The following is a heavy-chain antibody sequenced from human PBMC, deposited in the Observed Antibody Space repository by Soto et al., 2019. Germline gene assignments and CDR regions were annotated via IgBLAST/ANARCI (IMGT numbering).Heavy chain of an antibody. D-gene: IGHD2-8*01. J-gene: IGHJ4*02. Sequence: GGSLRLSCAASGFSFSNYGMHWVRQAPGKGLEWVAVISYDGSSKYHADSVKGRFTISRDNSKNTLHPQMNSLRAEDTAVYYCSKDRRGGRAVLDSWGQGTPVTVSS. CDR3: SKDRRGGRAVLDS. CDR1: GFSFSNYG. V-gene: IGHV3-30*18. CDR2: ISYDGSSK.